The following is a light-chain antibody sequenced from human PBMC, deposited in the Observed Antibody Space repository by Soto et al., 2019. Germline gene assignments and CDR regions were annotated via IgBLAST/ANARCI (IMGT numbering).Light chain of an antibody. CDR2: VAS. CDR1: QGISSW. J-gene: IGKJ1*01. V-gene: IGKV1D-12*01. CDR3: QQYNSYAWT. Sequence: DIQMTQSPSSVSASVGDRVTITCRASQGISSWLAWYQQKPGKAPNLLIHVASTLQSGVPSRFSGSGSGTDFTLTISSLQPDDFATYYCQQYNSYAWTFGQGTKVEIK.